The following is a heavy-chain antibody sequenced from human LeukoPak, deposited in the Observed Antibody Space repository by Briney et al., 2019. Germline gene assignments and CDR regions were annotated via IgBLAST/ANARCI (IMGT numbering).Heavy chain of an antibody. D-gene: IGHD6-19*01. CDR3: AICHWYSSGCRNDY. CDR2: ISRDGGSS. J-gene: IGHJ4*02. Sequence: GGSLRLSCAASGFTFDNYAMHWVRQAPGKGLEWLSLISRDGGSSYYADSVKGRFTISRDNAKNSLYLQMNSLRAEDTAVYYCAICHWYSSGCRNDYWGQGTLVTVSS. CDR1: GFTFDNYA. V-gene: IGHV3-43D*03.